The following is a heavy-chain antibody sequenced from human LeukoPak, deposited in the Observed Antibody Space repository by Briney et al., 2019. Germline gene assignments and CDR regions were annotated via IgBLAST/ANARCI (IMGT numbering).Heavy chain of an antibody. V-gene: IGHV4-59*01. Sequence: PSETLSLTCAVYGGSFSGYYWSWIRQPPGKGLEWIGYIYYSGSTNYNPSLKSRVTISVDTSKNQFSLKLSSVTAADTAVYYCARGSLITIFGVVTFDPWGQGTLVTVSS. D-gene: IGHD3-3*01. J-gene: IGHJ5*02. CDR3: ARGSLITIFGVVTFDP. CDR1: GGSFSGYY. CDR2: IYYSGST.